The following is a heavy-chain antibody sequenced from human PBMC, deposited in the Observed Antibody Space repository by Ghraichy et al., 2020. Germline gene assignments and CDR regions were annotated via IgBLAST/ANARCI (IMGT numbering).Heavy chain of an antibody. Sequence: GGSLRLSCVASAFTFSSHWMHWVRQPPGKGLEWVANIRQDGSEKYYVDSVKGRFTISRDNAKNSLYLQMNSLRDEDTAVYYCARESNWGSAYWGQGTLVTVSS. D-gene: IGHD7-27*01. CDR2: IRQDGSEK. J-gene: IGHJ4*02. CDR3: ARESNWGSAY. V-gene: IGHV3-7*01. CDR1: AFTFSSHW.